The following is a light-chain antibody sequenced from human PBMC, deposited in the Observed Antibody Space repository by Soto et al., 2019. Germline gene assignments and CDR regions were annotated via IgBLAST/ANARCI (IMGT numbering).Light chain of an antibody. CDR3: CSYTNTNTLV. V-gene: IGLV2-14*01. Sequence: QSVLTQPASLSGSPGQSITISCTGTSSDVGGYNYVSWYQQHPGKAPKVMIYEVSNRPSGVSNRFSGSKSGNTASLTISGLQAEDEADYYCCSYTNTNTLVFGTGTKVTVL. CDR2: EVS. J-gene: IGLJ1*01. CDR1: SSDVGGYNY.